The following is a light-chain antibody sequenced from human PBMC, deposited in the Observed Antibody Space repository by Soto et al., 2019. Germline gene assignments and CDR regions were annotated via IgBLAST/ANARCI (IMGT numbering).Light chain of an antibody. J-gene: IGLJ2*01. CDR2: DVT. CDR3: CSYTDIALDVV. Sequence: QSALTQPASVSGTPGQSITISCTGSNSDVGIYDFVSWYQHLPGKAPKLLIFDVTHRPSGVSDRFSGSKSGNTASLTISGVRPEDEADYYCCSYTDIALDVVFGGGTKLTVL. CDR1: NSDVGIYDF. V-gene: IGLV2-14*01.